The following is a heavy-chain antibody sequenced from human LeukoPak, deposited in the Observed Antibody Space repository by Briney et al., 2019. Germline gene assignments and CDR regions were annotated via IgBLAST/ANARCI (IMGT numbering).Heavy chain of an antibody. V-gene: IGHV3-23*01. CDR3: AKDRRANNSSSSPTNWFDP. CDR1: GFTFSSYA. J-gene: IGHJ5*02. CDR2: ISGSGGST. Sequence: GGALRLSCVASGFTFSSYARSGVPQAPGRGLGWGSAISGSGGSTYYADSVKGRFTISRDNSKNTLYLQMNTLRAEDTAVYYCAKDRRANNSSSSPTNWFDPWGQGTLVTVSS. D-gene: IGHD6-13*01.